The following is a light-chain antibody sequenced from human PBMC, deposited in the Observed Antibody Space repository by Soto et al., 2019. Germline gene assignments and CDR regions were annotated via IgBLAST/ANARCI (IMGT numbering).Light chain of an antibody. J-gene: IGKJ1*01. CDR1: QSISSN. Sequence: EIVLTQSPATLSVSPGEGATLSCRASQSISSNLAWYQQKPGQAPRLLIYGAYSRATGIPDRFSGSGSGTDFTLTIRRLEPEDFAVYYCKQYGSSVWTFGQGTKVDIK. CDR3: KQYGSSVWT. V-gene: IGKV3-20*01. CDR2: GAY.